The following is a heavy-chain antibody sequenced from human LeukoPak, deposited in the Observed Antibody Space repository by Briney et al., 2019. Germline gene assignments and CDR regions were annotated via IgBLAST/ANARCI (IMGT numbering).Heavy chain of an antibody. Sequence: GGSLRLSCAAPGFTFSSYGMHWVRQAPGKGLEWVAVIWYDGSNKYYADSVKGRFTISRDNSKNTLYLQMNSLRAEDTAVYYCASNLVAGTFDIWGQGTMVTVSS. CDR1: GFTFSSYG. D-gene: IGHD6-19*01. CDR2: IWYDGSNK. CDR3: ASNLVAGTFDI. V-gene: IGHV3-33*01. J-gene: IGHJ3*02.